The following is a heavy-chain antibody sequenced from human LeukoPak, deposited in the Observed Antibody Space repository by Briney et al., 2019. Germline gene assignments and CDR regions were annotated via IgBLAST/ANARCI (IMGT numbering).Heavy chain of an antibody. V-gene: IGHV1-24*01. CDR2: FDPEDGET. J-gene: IGHJ4*02. D-gene: IGHD3-3*01. CDR3: ARGPMGEWLFGY. Sequence: ASVKVSCKVSGYTLTELSMHWVRQAPGKGLEWMGGFDPEDGETIYAQKFQGRVTMTEDTSTDTAYMELSSLRSEDTAVYYCARGPMGEWLFGYWGQGTLVTVSS. CDR1: GYTLTELS.